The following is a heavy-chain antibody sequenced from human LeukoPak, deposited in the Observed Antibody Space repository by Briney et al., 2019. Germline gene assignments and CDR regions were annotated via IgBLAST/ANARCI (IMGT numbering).Heavy chain of an antibody. CDR2: LFYGGNT. D-gene: IGHD5-12*01. CDR3: GRVRTGNTGSPEYFED. Sequence: SETLSLTCTVSGGSISSGDYYWSWIRQPPGKGLEWSGYLFYGGNTNSNPSLKSRVTILADTSKNQFSLRLNSVTAADTAVYFCGRVRTGNTGSPEYFEDWGQGTLVTVSS. CDR1: GGSISSGDYY. V-gene: IGHV4-61*08. J-gene: IGHJ1*01.